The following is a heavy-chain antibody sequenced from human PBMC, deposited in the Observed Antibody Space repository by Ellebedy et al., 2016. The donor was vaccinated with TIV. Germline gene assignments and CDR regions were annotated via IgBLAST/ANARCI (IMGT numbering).Heavy chain of an antibody. CDR1: GYTFTGYY. Sequence: AASVKVSCKASGYTFTGYYMHWVRQAPGQGLEWMGWINPNGGGTNYAQKFQGRVTMTRDTSISTAYMELSRLRSDDTAVYYCAREKGGKYYFDYWGQGTLVTVSS. CDR3: AREKGGKYYFDY. CDR2: INPNGGGT. V-gene: IGHV1-2*02. J-gene: IGHJ4*02.